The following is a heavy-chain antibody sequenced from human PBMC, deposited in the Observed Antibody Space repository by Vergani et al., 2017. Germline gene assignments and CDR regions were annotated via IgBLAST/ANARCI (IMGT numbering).Heavy chain of an antibody. CDR2: ISADNGNT. V-gene: IGHV1-18*01. CDR3: ARVDSARPVYYIDY. Sequence: QVQLVQSGAEVKKPGASVKVSCKASGYTFTSYGISWVRQAPGQGLEWMGWISADNGNTNYAQKLQGRVTMTTDTSTSTADMELRSLRSDDPAVDYCARVDSARPVYYIDYWGQGTLVTVSS. D-gene: IGHD6-6*01. J-gene: IGHJ4*02. CDR1: GYTFTSYG.